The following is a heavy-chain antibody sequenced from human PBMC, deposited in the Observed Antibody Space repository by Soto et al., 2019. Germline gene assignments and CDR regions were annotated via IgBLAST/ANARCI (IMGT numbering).Heavy chain of an antibody. CDR2: IWYDGSNK. Sequence: QVQLVESGGGVVQPGRSLRLSCAASGFTFSSYGMHWVRQAPGKGLEWVAVIWYDGSNKYYADSVKGRFTISRDNSKNTLYLQMNSLRAEDTAVYYCARELSAGAITKLDYWGQGTLVTVSS. J-gene: IGHJ4*02. CDR3: ARELSAGAITKLDY. D-gene: IGHD1-20*01. V-gene: IGHV3-33*01. CDR1: GFTFSSYG.